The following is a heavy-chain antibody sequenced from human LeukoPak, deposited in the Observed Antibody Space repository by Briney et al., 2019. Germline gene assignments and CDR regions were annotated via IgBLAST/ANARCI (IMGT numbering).Heavy chain of an antibody. J-gene: IGHJ5*02. Sequence: GGSLRLSCAASGFNFGEFWMAWVRQAPGKGLEWVSAISGSGGSTYYADSVKGRFTISRDNSKNTLYLQMNSLRAEDTAVYYCAKFWSGSFDPWGQGTLVTVSS. CDR2: ISGSGGST. V-gene: IGHV3-23*01. D-gene: IGHD3-3*01. CDR1: GFNFGEFW. CDR3: AKFWSGSFDP.